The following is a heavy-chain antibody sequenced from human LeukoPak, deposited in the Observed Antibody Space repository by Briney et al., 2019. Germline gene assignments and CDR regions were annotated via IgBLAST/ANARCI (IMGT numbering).Heavy chain of an antibody. CDR1: GFTFSSYS. Sequence: PGGSLRLSCAASGFTFSSYSMNWVRQALEKGLEWVSSISSSSSYIYYADSVKGRFTISRDNAKNSLYLQMNSLRAEDTAVYYCARDWPNYCSSTSCYPFDYWGQGTLVTVSS. J-gene: IGHJ4*02. CDR2: ISSSSSYI. D-gene: IGHD2-2*01. V-gene: IGHV3-21*01. CDR3: ARDWPNYCSSTSCYPFDY.